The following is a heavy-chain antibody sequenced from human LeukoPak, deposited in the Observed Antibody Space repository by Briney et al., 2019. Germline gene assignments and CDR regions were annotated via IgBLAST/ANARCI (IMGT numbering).Heavy chain of an antibody. J-gene: IGHJ5*02. CDR3: ARDSVYCSSTSCYLYNWFDP. Sequence: ASVKVSCKATGYTFTDYYMHWVRQAPGQGLEWMGWINPNSGGTNYAQKFQGRVTMTRDTSISTAYMELSRLRSDDTAVYYCARDSVYCSSTSCYLYNWFDPWGQGTLVTVSS. CDR2: INPNSGGT. CDR1: GYTFTDYY. V-gene: IGHV1-2*02. D-gene: IGHD2-2*01.